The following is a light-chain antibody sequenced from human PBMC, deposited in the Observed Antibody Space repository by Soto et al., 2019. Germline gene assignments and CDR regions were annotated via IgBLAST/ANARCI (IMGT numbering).Light chain of an antibody. CDR1: QSVSSD. CDR3: TTKYNTMTT. J-gene: IGKJ5*01. Sequence: IVMTQSLATLPVSPGERATLSCRASQSVSSDLAWHQQKPGQAPRLLIYGASTWDTGVPARFSGSGSGTDFTLTISSLQPEDFVTDSGTTKYNTMTTFDQRTILEIK. V-gene: IGKV3-15*01. CDR2: GAS.